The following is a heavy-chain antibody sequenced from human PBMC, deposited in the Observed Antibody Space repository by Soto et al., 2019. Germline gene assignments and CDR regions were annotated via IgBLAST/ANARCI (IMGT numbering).Heavy chain of an antibody. V-gene: IGHV1-69*06. CDR3: ARDSGSYSYHYYGLDV. Sequence: GASVKVSCKASGYTFTSYGISWVRQAPGQGLEWMGWIIPIFGTANYAQKFQGRVTITADKSTSSAYMELSSLRSEDTAVYYCARDSGSYSYHYYGLDVWGQGTTVTVSS. CDR2: IIPIFGTA. J-gene: IGHJ6*02. D-gene: IGHD1-26*01. CDR1: GYTFTSYG.